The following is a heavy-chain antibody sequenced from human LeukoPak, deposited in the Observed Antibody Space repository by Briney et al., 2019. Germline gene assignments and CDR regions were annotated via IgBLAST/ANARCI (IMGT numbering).Heavy chain of an antibody. D-gene: IGHD1-1*01. V-gene: IGHV3-53*01. J-gene: IGHJ6*03. CDR2: IFSGDSA. CDR3: ASLMTTTHYYYMDV. CDR1: GLSVSSKY. Sequence: GGSLRLSCAASGLSVSSKYMSWVRQAPGKGLEWVSGIFSGDSAYHADSVKGRFTISRDNSKNTLYLQMNSLKPEDTAVYFCASLMTTTHYYYMDVWGKGTTVTVSS.